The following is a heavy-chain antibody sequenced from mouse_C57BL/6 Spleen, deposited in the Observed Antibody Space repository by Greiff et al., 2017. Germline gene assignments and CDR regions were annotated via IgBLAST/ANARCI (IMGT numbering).Heavy chain of an antibody. V-gene: IGHV1-81*01. CDR2: IYPRSGNT. D-gene: IGHD6-5*01. J-gene: IGHJ3*01. Sequence: VMLVESGAELARPGASVKLSCKASGYTFTSYGISWVKQRTGQGLEWIGEIYPRSGNTYYNEKFKGKATLTADKSSSTAYMELRSLTSEDSAVYFCARGAYGGWGQGTLVTVSA. CDR3: ARGAYGG. CDR1: GYTFTSYG.